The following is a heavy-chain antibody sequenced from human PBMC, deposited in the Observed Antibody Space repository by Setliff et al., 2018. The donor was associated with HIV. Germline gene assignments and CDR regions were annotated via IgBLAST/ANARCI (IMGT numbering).Heavy chain of an antibody. CDR2: IKEDGSEK. V-gene: IGHV3-7*03. D-gene: IGHD5-18*01. J-gene: IGHJ6*03. CDR1: GFTFSNAW. Sequence: GGSLRLSCAASGFTFSNAWMSWVRQAPGKGLEWVANIKEDGSEKYYVDSVKGRFTISRDNAKNSLYLQMNSLRAEDTAVYYCASSGYNYGGYYMDVWGKGTTVTV. CDR3: ASSGYNYGGYYMDV.